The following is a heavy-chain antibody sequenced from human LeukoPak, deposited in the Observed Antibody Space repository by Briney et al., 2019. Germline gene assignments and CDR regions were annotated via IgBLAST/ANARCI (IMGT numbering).Heavy chain of an antibody. CDR2: INHSGST. Sequence: PSETLSLTCTVSGGSISSYYWSWIRQPPGKGLEWIGEINHSGSTNYNPSLKSRVTISVDTSKNQFSLKLSSVTAADTAVYYCARYSVVRGVKISKHNTEFDYWGQGTLVTVSS. CDR1: GGSISSYY. CDR3: ARYSVVRGVKISKHNTEFDY. V-gene: IGHV4-34*01. J-gene: IGHJ4*02. D-gene: IGHD3-10*01.